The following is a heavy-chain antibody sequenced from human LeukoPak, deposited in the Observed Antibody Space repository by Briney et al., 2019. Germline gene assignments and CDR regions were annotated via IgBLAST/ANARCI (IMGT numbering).Heavy chain of an antibody. CDR3: AKDLRYCSSTSCYTDYFNY. J-gene: IGHJ4*02. CDR2: ISGSGGST. CDR1: GFTFSSYA. V-gene: IGHV3-23*01. D-gene: IGHD2-2*01. Sequence: GGSLRLSCAASGFTFSSYAMSWVRQAPGKGLEWVSAISGSGGSTYYADSVKGRFTISRDNSKNTLYLQMNSLRAEDTAVYYCAKDLRYCSSTSCYTDYFNYWGQGTLVTVSS.